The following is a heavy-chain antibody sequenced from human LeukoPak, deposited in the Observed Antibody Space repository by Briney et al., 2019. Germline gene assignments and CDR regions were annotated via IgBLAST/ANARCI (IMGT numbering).Heavy chain of an antibody. Sequence: VGSLRLSCAASGFTFSSYWMHCVRQAPGKGLVWVSRINTAGSSTTYADSVKGRFTISRDNAKNTLYLQMNSLRAEDTAVYFCARTYDHTGSHYYYYMDVWGKGTTVTVSS. CDR1: GFTFSSYW. V-gene: IGHV3-74*01. CDR3: ARTYDHTGSHYYYYMDV. CDR2: INTAGSST. D-gene: IGHD3-22*01. J-gene: IGHJ6*03.